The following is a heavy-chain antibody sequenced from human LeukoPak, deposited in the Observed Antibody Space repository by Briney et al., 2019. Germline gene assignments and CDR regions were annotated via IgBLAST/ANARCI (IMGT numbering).Heavy chain of an antibody. CDR3: IRGPGHYFDY. D-gene: IGHD3-10*01. Sequence: ASVKVSCKASGYTFNYYYMHWVRQAPGQGLEWMGWINPSSGATNYAQKFQGRVTMTRDTPVSTAYMELTRLRSDDSAVFYCIRGPGHYFDYWGQGTLVTVSS. V-gene: IGHV1-2*02. CDR1: GYTFNYYY. J-gene: IGHJ4*02. CDR2: INPSSGAT.